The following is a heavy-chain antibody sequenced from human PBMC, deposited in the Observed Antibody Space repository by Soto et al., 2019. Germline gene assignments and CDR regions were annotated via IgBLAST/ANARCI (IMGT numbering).Heavy chain of an antibody. J-gene: IGHJ4*02. D-gene: IGHD2-21*02. V-gene: IGHV3-30-3*01. Sequence: QVQLVESGGGVVQPGRSLRLSCAGSGFTFSTYHMLWVRQAPGKGLEWVALIAHDTNKEYYADSVKGRFSISRDDSSRTMYLQLNSRGHEDTAVYYCARLQSDSEHFFDSWGQGALVPVSS. CDR1: GFTFSTYH. CDR3: ARLQSDSEHFFDS. CDR2: IAHDTNKE.